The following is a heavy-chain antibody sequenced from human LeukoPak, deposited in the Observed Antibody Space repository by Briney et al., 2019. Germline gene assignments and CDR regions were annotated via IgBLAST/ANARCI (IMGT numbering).Heavy chain of an antibody. CDR3: VNQISGWVY. D-gene: IGHD6-19*01. CDR2: SSGNGGST. V-gene: IGHV3-64D*06. CDR1: GFTFSTRP. J-gene: IGHJ4*02. Sequence: GSLRLSCSASGFTFSTRPMHWVRQAPGKGLEYVAGSSGNGGSTYYADSVKGRFTISRDNSKNTVYLQMSSLRPEDTAVYYCVNQISGWVYWGQGTLVTVSS.